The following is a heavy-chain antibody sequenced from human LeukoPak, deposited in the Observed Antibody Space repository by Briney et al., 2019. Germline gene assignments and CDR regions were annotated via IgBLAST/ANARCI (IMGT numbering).Heavy chain of an antibody. J-gene: IGHJ5*02. CDR2: SDTEGSMT. Sequence: GGSLRLSCAASGFTFGRYWMHWVRQAPGKGLEWVSYSDTEGSMTSYADSVKGRFTISRDNAKNTLYLEMHSLRVEDTAIYYCAREGSYLNSGGSYYLHWLDPWGQGTLVTVSS. CDR3: AREGSYLNSGGSYYLHWLDP. D-gene: IGHD3-22*01. CDR1: GFTFGRYW. V-gene: IGHV3-74*01.